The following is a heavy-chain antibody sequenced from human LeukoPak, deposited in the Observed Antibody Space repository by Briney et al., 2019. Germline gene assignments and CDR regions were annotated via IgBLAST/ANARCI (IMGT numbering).Heavy chain of an antibody. CDR3: ARAPRYCSSTRCHTYYYYGMDV. Sequence: ASVKVSCKASGYTFTGYYMHWVRQAPGQGLEWMGGIIPIFGTANYAQKFQGRVTITADESTSTAYMELSSLRSEDTAVYYCARAPRYCSSTRCHTYYYYGMDVWGQGTTVTVSS. V-gene: IGHV1-69*13. CDR1: GYTFTGYY. CDR2: IIPIFGTA. D-gene: IGHD2-2*02. J-gene: IGHJ6*02.